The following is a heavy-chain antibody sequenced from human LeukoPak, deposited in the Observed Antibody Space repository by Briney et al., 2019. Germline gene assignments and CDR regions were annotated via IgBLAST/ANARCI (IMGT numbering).Heavy chain of an antibody. CDR1: GFTFSSYS. Sequence: RPGGSLRLSCAASGFTFSSYSMNWVRQAPGKGLEWVSSISSSSNIYYADSVKGRFTISRDNSKNTLYLQMNSLRAEDTAVYYCAREVGSGGDYWGQGTLVTVSS. D-gene: IGHD2-15*01. CDR2: ISSSSNI. J-gene: IGHJ4*02. CDR3: AREVGSGGDY. V-gene: IGHV3-21*04.